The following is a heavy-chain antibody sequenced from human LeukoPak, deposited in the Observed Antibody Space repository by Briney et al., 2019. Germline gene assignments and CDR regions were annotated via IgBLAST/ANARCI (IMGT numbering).Heavy chain of an antibody. CDR1: GFTFSSYA. Sequence: GGSLRLSCAASGFTFSSYAMSWVRQAPGKGLEWVSLISGSGGSTYYADSVRGRFTISRDNSKNTLYLQMNSLKTEDPAVYYCTRHNYYEDGFDYWGQGTLVTVSS. CDR3: TRHNYYEDGFDY. V-gene: IGHV3-23*01. D-gene: IGHD3-22*01. J-gene: IGHJ4*02. CDR2: ISGSGGST.